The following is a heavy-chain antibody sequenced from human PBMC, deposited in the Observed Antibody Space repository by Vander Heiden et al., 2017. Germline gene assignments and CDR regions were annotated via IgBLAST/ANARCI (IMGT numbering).Heavy chain of an antibody. D-gene: IGHD3-10*01. CDR3: ASAGLWFGEPHPQYYYYGMDV. J-gene: IGHJ6*02. CDR2: SNSDGSST. Sequence: EVQLVESGVGLVQPGGSLGLSFAASGFTFSSSWMHWVRQAPGKGLVWVSRSNSDGSSTSYADSVKGRCTIARDNAKNTLYLQMNSLRAEETAVYYCASAGLWFGEPHPQYYYYGMDVWGQGTTVTVS. CDR1: GFTFSSSW. V-gene: IGHV3-74*01.